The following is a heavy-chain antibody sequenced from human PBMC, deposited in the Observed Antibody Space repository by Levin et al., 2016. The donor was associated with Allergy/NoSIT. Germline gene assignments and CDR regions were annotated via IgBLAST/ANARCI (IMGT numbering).Heavy chain of an antibody. J-gene: IGHJ5*02. D-gene: IGHD1-7*01. Sequence: ASVKVSCKASGYTFTGYYMHWVRQAPGQGLEWMGWINPNSGGTNYAQKFQGRVTMTRDTSISTAYMELSRLRSDDTAVYYCAREFKLELLGNWFDPWGQGTLVTVSS. V-gene: IGHV1-2*02. CDR3: AREFKLELLGNWFDP. CDR1: GYTFTGYY. CDR2: INPNSGGT.